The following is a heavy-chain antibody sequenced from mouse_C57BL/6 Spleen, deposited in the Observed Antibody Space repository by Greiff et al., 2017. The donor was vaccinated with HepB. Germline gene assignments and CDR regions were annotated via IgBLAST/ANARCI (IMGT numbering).Heavy chain of an antibody. CDR1: GYTFTDYE. D-gene: IGHD1-1*01. J-gene: IGHJ2*01. CDR3: TSPLLLRSL. CDR2: IDPETGGT. Sequence: QVQLQQSGAELVRPGASVTLSCKASGYTFTDYEMHWVKQTPVHGLEWIGAIDPETGGTAYNQKFKGKAILTADKSSSTAYMELRSLTSEDSAVYYCTSPLLLRSLWGQGTTLTVSS. V-gene: IGHV1-15*01.